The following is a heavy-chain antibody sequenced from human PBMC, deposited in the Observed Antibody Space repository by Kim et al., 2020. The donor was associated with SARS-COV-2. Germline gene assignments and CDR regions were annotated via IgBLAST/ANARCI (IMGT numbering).Heavy chain of an antibody. V-gene: IGHV3-48*04. D-gene: IGHD3-22*01. CDR2: ISSSSSTI. J-gene: IGHJ6*01. Sequence: GGSLRLSCAASGFTFSSYNMNWVRQAPGKGLEWVSYISSSSSTIFYADSMKGRFTISRDNAKNSLYLQMDSLRAEDTAVYYCARDQSRVTLIGVVRYGM. CDR1: GFTFSSYN. CDR3: ARDQSRVTLIGVVRYGM.